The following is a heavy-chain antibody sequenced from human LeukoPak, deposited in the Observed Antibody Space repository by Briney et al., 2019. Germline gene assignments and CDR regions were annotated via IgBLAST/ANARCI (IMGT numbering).Heavy chain of an antibody. D-gene: IGHD1-7*01. J-gene: IGHJ4*02. V-gene: IGHV3-48*01. CDR2: ISTSGSTL. CDR1: GITFSSYS. CDR3: AREHGNYLRH. Sequence: GGSLRLSCAASGITFSSYSMNWVRQAPGKGLEWVSYISTSGSTLHYADSVKGRFTVSGDNANNSLYLQMNNLRAEDTAVYYCAREHGNYLRHWGQGTLVTVSS.